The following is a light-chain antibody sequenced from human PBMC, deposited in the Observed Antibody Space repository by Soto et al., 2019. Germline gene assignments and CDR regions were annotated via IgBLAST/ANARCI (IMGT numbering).Light chain of an antibody. J-gene: IGLJ3*02. CDR3: CSYAGSYTWV. V-gene: IGLV2-11*01. Sequence: QSALTQPLSVSGSPGQSVTIYCTGTSSDVGNYKYVSWYQQHPGKAPKPMIYDVSKRPSGVPDRFSGSKSGNTASLTISGLQTEDEADYYCCSYAGSYTWVFGGGTKVTVL. CDR1: SSDVGNYKY. CDR2: DVS.